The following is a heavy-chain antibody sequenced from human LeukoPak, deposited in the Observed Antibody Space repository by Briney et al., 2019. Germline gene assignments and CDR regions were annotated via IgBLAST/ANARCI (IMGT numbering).Heavy chain of an antibody. CDR3: AKAEDIVVVVALNAFDI. V-gene: IGHV3-23*01. Sequence: SGGSLGLSCAASGFTFSSYAMSWVRQAPGKGLEWVSAISGSGGSTYYADSVKGRFTISRDNSKNTLYLQMNSLRAEDTAVYYCAKAEDIVVVVALNAFDIWGQGTMVTVSS. CDR2: ISGSGGST. CDR1: GFTFSSYA. J-gene: IGHJ3*02. D-gene: IGHD2-15*01.